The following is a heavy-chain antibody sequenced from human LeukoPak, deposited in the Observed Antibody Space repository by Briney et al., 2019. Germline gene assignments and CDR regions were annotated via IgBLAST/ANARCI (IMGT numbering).Heavy chain of an antibody. D-gene: IGHD3-10*01. CDR3: AKDSPLNMVRGDSFDY. V-gene: IGHV3-23*01. CDR2: ISGSGGST. J-gene: IGHJ4*02. CDR1: GFTFSSYA. Sequence: PGGSLRLSCAASGFTFSSYAMSWVRQAPGKGLEWVSAISGSGGSTYYADSVKGRFTISRDNSKNTLYLQMNSLRTEDTALYYCAKDSPLNMVRGDSFDYWGQGTLVTVSS.